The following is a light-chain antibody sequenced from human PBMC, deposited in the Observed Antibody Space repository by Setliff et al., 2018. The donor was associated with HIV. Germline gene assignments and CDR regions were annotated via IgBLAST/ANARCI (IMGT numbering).Light chain of an antibody. Sequence: QSVLTQPASVSGSPGQSITISCIGTSSDVGGYDFVSWYQQRPGKAPKLIIFDVSERPSGVSHRFSASKSGNMASLTISGLQTEDEANYFCASYRSPATYVFGIGTKVTVL. CDR3: ASYRSPATYV. CDR2: DVS. CDR1: SSDVGGYDF. V-gene: IGLV2-14*03. J-gene: IGLJ1*01.